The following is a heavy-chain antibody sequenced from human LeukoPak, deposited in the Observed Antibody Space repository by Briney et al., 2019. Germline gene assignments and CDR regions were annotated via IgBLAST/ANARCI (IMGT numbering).Heavy chain of an antibody. CDR1: GFTFSSYS. CDR3: ARDATIFGVVIPYYYYYYMDV. CDR2: ISSSSSYI. Sequence: GGSLRLSCAASGFTFSSYSMNWVRQAPGKGLEWVSSISSSSSYIYYADSVKGRFTISRDNAKNSLYLQMNSLRAEDTAVYYCARDATIFGVVIPYYYYYYMDVWGKGTTVTVSS. V-gene: IGHV3-21*01. J-gene: IGHJ6*03. D-gene: IGHD3-3*01.